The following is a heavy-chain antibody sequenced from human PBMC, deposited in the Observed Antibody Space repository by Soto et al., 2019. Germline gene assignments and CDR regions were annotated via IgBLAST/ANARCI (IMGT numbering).Heavy chain of an antibody. CDR1: GFTFRNYA. V-gene: IGHV3-23*01. D-gene: IGHD6-13*01. J-gene: IGHJ4*02. CDR2: ISGTVGGT. Sequence: EVQLLESGGGLVQPGGSLRLSCLASGFTFRNYAMSWVRQAPGKGLEWVSVISGTVGGTYYAESVKGRFTISRDDSKNTLYLQINNLRAEDTATYYCAKGGSNSWYGYIDSWGQGNLVTVSS. CDR3: AKGGSNSWYGYIDS.